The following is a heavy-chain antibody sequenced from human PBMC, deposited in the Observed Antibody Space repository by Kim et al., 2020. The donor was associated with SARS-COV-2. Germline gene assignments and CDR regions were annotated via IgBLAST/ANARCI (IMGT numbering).Heavy chain of an antibody. D-gene: IGHD3-22*01. Sequence: ASVKVSCKVSGYTLTELSMHWVRQAPGKGLEWMGGFDPEDGETIYAQKFQGRVTMTEDTSTDTAYMDLSSLRSEDTAVYYCATLDSSGYYKDYYFDYWGQGTLVTVSS. CDR1: GYTLTELS. CDR3: ATLDSSGYYKDYYFDY. V-gene: IGHV1-24*01. CDR2: FDPEDGET. J-gene: IGHJ4*02.